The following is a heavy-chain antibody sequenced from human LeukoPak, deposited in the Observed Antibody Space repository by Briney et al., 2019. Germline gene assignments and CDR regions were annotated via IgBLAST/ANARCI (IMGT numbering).Heavy chain of an antibody. CDR2: INPSGGST. D-gene: IGHD6-19*01. J-gene: IGHJ4*02. Sequence: ASVKVSCKASGYTFTSYYMHWVLQAPGQGLEWMGIINPSGGSTSYAQKFQGRVTMTRDTSTSTVYMELSSLRSEDTAVYYCARDSQGEAGPGYYFDYWGQGTLVTVSS. CDR3: ARDSQGEAGPGYYFDY. V-gene: IGHV1-46*01. CDR1: GYTFTSYY.